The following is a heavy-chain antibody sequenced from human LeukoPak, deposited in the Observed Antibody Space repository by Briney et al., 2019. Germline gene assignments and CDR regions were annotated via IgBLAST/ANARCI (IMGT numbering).Heavy chain of an antibody. J-gene: IGHJ3*02. Sequence: SETLSLTCIVSGGSISSYYWSWIRQPPGKGLEWTGYIYYSGSTNYNPSLKSRVTISVATSKNQFSLKLSSVTAADTAVYYCARSGYSYGADAFDIWGQGTMVTVSS. CDR1: GGSISSYY. D-gene: IGHD5-18*01. CDR2: IYYSGST. CDR3: ARSGYSYGADAFDI. V-gene: IGHV4-59*01.